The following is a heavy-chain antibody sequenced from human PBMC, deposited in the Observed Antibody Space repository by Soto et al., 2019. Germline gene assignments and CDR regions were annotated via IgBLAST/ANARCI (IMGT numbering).Heavy chain of an antibody. CDR3: ARGLWSGYDPYWYFDL. Sequence: QVQLQESGPGLVKPSQTLSLTCTVSGGSISSGDYYWSWIRQPPGKGLEWIGYIYYSGSTYYNPSLKSRVTISVDTSKNQFSLKLSSVTAADTAVYYCARGLWSGYDPYWYFDLWGRGTLVTVSS. D-gene: IGHD5-12*01. V-gene: IGHV4-30-4*01. J-gene: IGHJ2*01. CDR1: GGSISSGDYY. CDR2: IYYSGST.